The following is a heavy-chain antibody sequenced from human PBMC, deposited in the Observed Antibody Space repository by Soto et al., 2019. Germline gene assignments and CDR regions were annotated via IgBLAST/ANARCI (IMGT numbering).Heavy chain of an antibody. CDR2: IYWDDDK. Sequence: QITLKESGPTLVKPTQTLTLTCTFSGFSLNTRDVGVGWIRQPPGKALEWLAVIYWDDDKRYSPFLKSRITITKDPSKNQVVLTMTNLDLMDTATYHCAHSGRYGRGWYPLDYWGQGTLVTVSS. J-gene: IGHJ4*02. CDR3: AHSGRYGRGWYPLDY. CDR1: GFSLNTRDVG. V-gene: IGHV2-5*02. D-gene: IGHD6-19*01.